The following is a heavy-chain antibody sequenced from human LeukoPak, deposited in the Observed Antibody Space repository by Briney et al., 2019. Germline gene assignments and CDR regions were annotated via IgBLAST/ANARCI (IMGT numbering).Heavy chain of an antibody. V-gene: IGHV1-8*03. D-gene: IGHD6-13*01. CDR2: MNPNSGNT. J-gene: IGHJ4*02. CDR1: GYTFTSYD. CDR3: ARGLSSSWYSWGVGGYYFDY. Sequence: ASVKVSCKASGYTFTSYDINWVRQATGQGLEWMGWMNPNSGNTGYAQKFQGRVTITRNTSISTAYMELSSLRSEDTAVYYCARGLSSSWYSWGVGGYYFDYWGQGTLVTVSS.